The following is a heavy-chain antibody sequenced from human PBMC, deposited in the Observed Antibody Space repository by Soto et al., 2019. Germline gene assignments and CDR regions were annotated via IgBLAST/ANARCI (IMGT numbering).Heavy chain of an antibody. J-gene: IGHJ5*02. CDR1: GDSISSYY. Sequence: SETLSLTCTVSGDSISSYYWSWIRQPPGKGLEWIGYIYYSGDTGYNPSLQSRVTMAVDTSKNQVSLKLTSVTAADTAAYYCARDRSTYGGGGTGEVKENWFDPWGQGALVTVSS. CDR2: IYYSGDT. D-gene: IGHD2-8*01. CDR3: ARDRSTYGGGGTGEVKENWFDP. V-gene: IGHV4-59*01.